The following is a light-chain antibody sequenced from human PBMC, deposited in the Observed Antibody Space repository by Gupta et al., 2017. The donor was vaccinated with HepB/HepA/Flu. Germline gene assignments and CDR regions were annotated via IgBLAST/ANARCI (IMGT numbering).Light chain of an antibody. CDR2: DAS. Sequence: ILFTLSPPTLSLSSGDRATLSCRASQSVSSYLAWYQQKPGQAPKLLMYDASKRATGIATRFSGSGSGTEFTLTISSLEPEDVAVYYCQQDHNWPRTFGHGTKVDIK. J-gene: IGKJ3*01. V-gene: IGKV3-11*01. CDR1: QSVSSY. CDR3: QQDHNWPRT.